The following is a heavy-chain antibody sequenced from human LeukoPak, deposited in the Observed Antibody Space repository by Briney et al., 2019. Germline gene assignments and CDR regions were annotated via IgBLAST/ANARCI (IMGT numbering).Heavy chain of an antibody. CDR3: ASPAVAAPWGAFDI. CDR2: IYSSGST. Sequence: SETLSLTCTVSGGSISSSYYYWGWIRQPPGKGLEWIGSIYSSGSTYYNPSLKSRVTISVDTSKNQFSLKLTSVTAADTAVYYCASPAVAAPWGAFDIWGQGTMVTVSS. D-gene: IGHD6-19*01. J-gene: IGHJ3*02. CDR1: GGSISSSYYY. V-gene: IGHV4-39*01.